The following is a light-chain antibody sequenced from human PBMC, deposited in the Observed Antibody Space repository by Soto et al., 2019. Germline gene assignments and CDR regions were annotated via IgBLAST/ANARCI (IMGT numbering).Light chain of an antibody. CDR1: QSVSSSY. V-gene: IGKV3-20*01. CDR3: HQYGSSPRT. CDR2: GAS. J-gene: IGKJ2*01. Sequence: EIALTQSPGTLSLSPGERATLSCSASQSVSSSYLAWYQQKPGQAPRLLIYGASRRATGIPDRFSGSESAPDFPLTISRLGPEDFAMYYCHQYGSSPRTFDQGTKLEIK.